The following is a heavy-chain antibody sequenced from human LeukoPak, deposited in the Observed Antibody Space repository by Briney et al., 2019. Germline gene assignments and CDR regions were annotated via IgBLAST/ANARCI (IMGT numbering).Heavy chain of an antibody. CDR2: INSDGTTT. Sequence: PGGSLRLSCAASGFSVSSYWMHWVRQAPGKGLVWVSPINSDGTTTDYADSVKGRVTVSRDNGRNTVYMQMSSLRADDTAIYYCARVSPYRVARLGALDIWGQGTKVTVSS. D-gene: IGHD3-16*02. J-gene: IGHJ3*02. V-gene: IGHV3-74*01. CDR3: ARVSPYRVARLGALDI. CDR1: GFSVSSYW.